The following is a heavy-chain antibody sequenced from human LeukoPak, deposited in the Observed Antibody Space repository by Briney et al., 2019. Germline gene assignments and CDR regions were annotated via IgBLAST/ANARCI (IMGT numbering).Heavy chain of an antibody. CDR2: INHSGST. J-gene: IGHJ5*02. Sequence: SETLSLTCAVYGGSFSGYYWSWIRQPPGKGLEWIGEINHSGSTNYNPSLKSRVTISVDTSKNQFSLKLSSVTAAYTAVYYCARVNYDFWRTKDWFDPWGQGTLVTVSS. V-gene: IGHV4-34*01. D-gene: IGHD3-3*01. CDR3: ARVNYDFWRTKDWFDP. CDR1: GGSFSGYY.